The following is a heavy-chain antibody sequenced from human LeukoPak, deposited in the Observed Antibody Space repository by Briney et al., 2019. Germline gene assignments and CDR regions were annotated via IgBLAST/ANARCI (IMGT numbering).Heavy chain of an antibody. V-gene: IGHV4-30-4*08. J-gene: IGHJ6*02. CDR3: ARQKWEQQGRDYYFNGLDV. Sequence: PSETLSLTCTVSGGSISSGDYYWSWIRQPPGKGLEWIGYIYYSGSTYYNPSLKSRVTISVDTSKNQFSLKLTSVTAVDTAVYYCARQKWEQQGRDYYFNGLDVWGPGTTVIVSS. D-gene: IGHD1/OR15-1a*01. CDR1: GGSISSGDYY. CDR2: IYYSGST.